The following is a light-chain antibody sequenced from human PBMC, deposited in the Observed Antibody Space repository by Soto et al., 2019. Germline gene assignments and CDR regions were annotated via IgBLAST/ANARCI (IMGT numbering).Light chain of an antibody. CDR3: QSYDSSSWV. CDR2: EDN. J-gene: IGLJ3*02. CDR1: SGSLASNY. Sequence: NFLLTQPHSVSESQGKTVTISCTRRSGSLASNYVQWYQQRPGSAPTTVLYEDNQRPSGVPDRFSGSIDSSSNSAALTISGLKTEDESDYYCQSYDSSSWVFGGVTELTVL. V-gene: IGLV6-57*03.